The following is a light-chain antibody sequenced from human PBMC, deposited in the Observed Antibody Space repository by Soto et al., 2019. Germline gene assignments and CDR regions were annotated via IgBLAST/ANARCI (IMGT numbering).Light chain of an antibody. J-gene: IGKJ5*01. CDR2: DAS. Sequence: DIEMTQSPSSVSASVGDRVTITCRASQGIKTWLAWYQQKPGKVPKIVIYDASSLQSGVPPRFSGSGSGTDFTLTIDSLQPEDFATYYCQQADSFPITFGQGTRLEI. CDR3: QQADSFPIT. V-gene: IGKV1D-12*01. CDR1: QGIKTW.